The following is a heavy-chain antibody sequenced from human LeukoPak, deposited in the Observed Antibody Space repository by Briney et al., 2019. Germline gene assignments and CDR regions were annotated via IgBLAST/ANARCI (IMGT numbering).Heavy chain of an antibody. CDR2: INPNIGGT. J-gene: IGHJ4*02. V-gene: IGHV1-2*02. CDR3: ARGDCSGVSCYSVDS. CDR1: GYXFTASY. Sequence: GYXFTASYIHWVRQAPRQGLEWXXXINPNIGGTSFAKKFQGRVTLTRDTSITTTYLELTGLRSDDTAVYFCARGDCSGVSCYSVDSWGQGTLVTVSS. D-gene: IGHD2-15*01.